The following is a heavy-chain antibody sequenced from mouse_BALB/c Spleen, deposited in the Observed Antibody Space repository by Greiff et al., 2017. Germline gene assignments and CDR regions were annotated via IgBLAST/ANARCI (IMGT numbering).Heavy chain of an antibody. CDR2: IDTSDSYT. CDR1: GYTFTDYW. V-gene: IGHV1-69*01. CDR3: ARQDSSGYPYAMDY. J-gene: IGHJ4*01. Sequence: QVQLQQPGAELVMPGASVKMSCKASGYTFTDYWMHWVKQRPGQGLEWIGAIDTSDSYTSYNQKFKGKATLTVDESSSTAYMQLSSLTSEDSAVYYCARQDSSGYPYAMDYWGQGTSVTVSS. D-gene: IGHD3-2*01.